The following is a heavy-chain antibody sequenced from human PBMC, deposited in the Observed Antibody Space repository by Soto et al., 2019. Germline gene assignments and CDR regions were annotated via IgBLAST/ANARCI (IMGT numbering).Heavy chain of an antibody. V-gene: IGHV1-69*12. CDR3: ARVYWSGYYNTDLLVDSETWYFDL. J-gene: IGHJ2*01. D-gene: IGHD3-3*01. CDR2: IIPIFGTA. CDR1: GGTFSSYA. Sequence: QVQLVQSGAEVKKPGSSVKVSCKASGGTFSSYAISWVRQAPGQGLEWMGGIIPIFGTANYAQKFQGRVPITADDPTSTAYMELSSLSSEDTAVYYCARVYWSGYYNTDLLVDSETWYFDLWGRGTLVTVSS.